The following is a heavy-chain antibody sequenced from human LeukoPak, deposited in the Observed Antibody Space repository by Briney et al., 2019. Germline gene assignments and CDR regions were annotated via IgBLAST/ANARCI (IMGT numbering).Heavy chain of an antibody. D-gene: IGHD3-10*01. CDR2: ISSISSFI. CDR1: GFTFSSYS. Sequence: GRSLRLSCAASGFTFSSYSMNWVRQAPGKGLEWVSSISSISSFINYADSVKGRFTISRDNAKNSLYLEMNSLRAEDTAVYYCARDMRAAYGSGTYSYYFDYWGQGTLVTVSS. CDR3: ARDMRAAYGSGTYSYYFDY. V-gene: IGHV3-21*01. J-gene: IGHJ4*02.